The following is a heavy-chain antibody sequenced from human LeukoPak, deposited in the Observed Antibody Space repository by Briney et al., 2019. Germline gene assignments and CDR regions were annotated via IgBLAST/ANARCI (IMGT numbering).Heavy chain of an antibody. CDR3: ARAWTGYSYGDY. CDR1: GFTFSDYY. CDR2: ISGSGSTI. D-gene: IGHD5-18*01. Sequence: PGGSLRLSCAASGFTFSDYYMSWLSQAPGKGMEWVSYISGSGSTIYYADSVKGRFTISRDNAKNSLYLQMNSLRAEDTAVYYCARAWTGYSYGDYWGQGTLVSVSS. V-gene: IGHV3-11*01. J-gene: IGHJ4*02.